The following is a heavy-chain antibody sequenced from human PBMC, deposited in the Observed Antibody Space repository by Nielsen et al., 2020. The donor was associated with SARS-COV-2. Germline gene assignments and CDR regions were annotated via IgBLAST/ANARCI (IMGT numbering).Heavy chain of an antibody. D-gene: IGHD2-2*01. CDR1: GGSISSSSYY. Sequence: SETLSLTCTVSGGSISSSSYYWGWIRQPPGKGLEWIGGIYYSGSTYYNPSLKSRVTISVDTSKNQFSLKLSSVTAADTAVYYCARRWDIVVVPADYGMDVWGQGTTVTVSS. V-gene: IGHV4-39*01. CDR3: ARRWDIVVVPADYGMDV. J-gene: IGHJ6*02. CDR2: IYYSGST.